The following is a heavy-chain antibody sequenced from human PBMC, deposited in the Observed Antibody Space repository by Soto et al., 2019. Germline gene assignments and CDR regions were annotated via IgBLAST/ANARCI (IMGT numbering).Heavy chain of an antibody. CDR1: GGSISSLGYY. J-gene: IGHJ1*01. D-gene: IGHD3-22*01. Sequence: SAKQSVTWTVSGGSISSLGYYWSWNRQHPGKGLEWIGYIYCGGSTYYNPSIKSRVTISVDTSKNQFSLKLSSVTAADTAVYYCAREVYSYDSSGYYPSKCFHHWGQGTLVTVSS. CDR2: IYCGGST. V-gene: IGHV4-31*02. CDR3: AREVYSYDSSGYYPSKCFHH.